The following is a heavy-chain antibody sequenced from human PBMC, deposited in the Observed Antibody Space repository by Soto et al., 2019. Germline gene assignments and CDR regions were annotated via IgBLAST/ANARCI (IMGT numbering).Heavy chain of an antibody. Sequence: GGSLRLSCAASGFTVSSKYMSWVRQAPGKGLEWVSLIQSGGPTYYADSVKGRFTISRDTSENTVHLQMDSLRAEDTAVYYCARDDVLCDGGRCYGVPLYVWGKGTTVTVSS. D-gene: IGHD2-15*01. CDR2: IQSGGPT. J-gene: IGHJ6*04. CDR3: ARDDVLCDGGRCYGVPLYV. V-gene: IGHV3-66*01. CDR1: GFTVSSKY.